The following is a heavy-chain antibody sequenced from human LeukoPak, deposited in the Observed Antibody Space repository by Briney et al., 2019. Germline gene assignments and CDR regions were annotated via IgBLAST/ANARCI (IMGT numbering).Heavy chain of an antibody. CDR1: GGSISNTNW. CDR2: VNLQGST. V-gene: IGHV4-4*02. CDR3: ARGAGKYYFHGMDV. Sequence: SETLSLTCGVSGGSISNTNWWTWVRQPPGKGLEWIGEVNLQGSTNYNPSLKSRVAISVDKSENHISLKLISVTAADTAVYYCARGAGKYYFHGMDVWGQGTTVTVSS. J-gene: IGHJ6*02.